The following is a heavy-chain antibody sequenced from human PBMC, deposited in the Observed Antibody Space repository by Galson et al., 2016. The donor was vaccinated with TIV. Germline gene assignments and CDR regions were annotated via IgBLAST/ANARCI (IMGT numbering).Heavy chain of an antibody. CDR3: ARDRIVDATYYYYYYGMDV. CDR1: GLSVSINY. V-gene: IGHV3-66*02. Sequence: SLRLSCAASGLSVSINYMTWVRQAPGKGLEWVSLISDGGNTYYPDSVKGRFTISRDNYKKPLYLQMNGLRTEDTAVYYCARDRIVDATYYYYYYGMDVWGQGTAVTVSS. D-gene: IGHD1-26*01. CDR2: ISDGGNT. J-gene: IGHJ6*02.